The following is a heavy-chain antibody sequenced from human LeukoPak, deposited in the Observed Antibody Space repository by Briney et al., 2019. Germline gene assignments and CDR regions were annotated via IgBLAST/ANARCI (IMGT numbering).Heavy chain of an antibody. Sequence: PSETLSLTCTVSGGSISSYYWSWIRQPAGKGVEGIGRIYTSGSTNYNPSLKSRVTMSVDTSKNQFSLKLSSVTAADTAVYYCPRDLMVAATPSYYYYMDVWGKGTTVTVSS. D-gene: IGHD2-15*01. CDR1: GGSISSYY. CDR2: IYTSGST. J-gene: IGHJ6*03. CDR3: PRDLMVAATPSYYYYMDV. V-gene: IGHV4-4*07.